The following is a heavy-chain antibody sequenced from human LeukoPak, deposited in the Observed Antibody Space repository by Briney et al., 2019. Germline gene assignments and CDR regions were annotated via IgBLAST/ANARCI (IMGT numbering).Heavy chain of an antibody. J-gene: IGHJ4*02. CDR2: LHISGNT. CDR1: GGSIENNT. D-gene: IGHD1-26*01. Sequence: PSETLSLTCAVPGGSIENNTWAWIRLPAGKGLEWIGRLHISGNTNFNPSLNSRVTISVDRSKNQFSLKMTSMTAADTAVYFCARDPLRSSFDSWGQGSLVTVSP. CDR3: ARDPLRSSFDS. V-gene: IGHV4-4*07.